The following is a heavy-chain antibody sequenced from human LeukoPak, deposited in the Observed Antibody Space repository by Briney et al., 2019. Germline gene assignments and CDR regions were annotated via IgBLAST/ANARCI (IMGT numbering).Heavy chain of an antibody. CDR3: AREPGSFDW. J-gene: IGHJ4*02. Sequence: LETLSLTCTVSGGSLSGYYWSWIRQPAGKGLEWVGRIYSSGTTNYNPSLKGRVTMSLDTSKNQFSLKLTSLTAADTAVYFCAREPGSFDWWGQGTLVTVSS. D-gene: IGHD3-9*01. CDR1: GGSLSGYY. CDR2: IYSSGTT. V-gene: IGHV4-4*07.